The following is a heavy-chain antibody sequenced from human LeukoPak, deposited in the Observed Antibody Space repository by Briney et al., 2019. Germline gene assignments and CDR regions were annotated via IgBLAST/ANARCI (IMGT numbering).Heavy chain of an antibody. Sequence: GGSLRLSCAASGFSFSSYGMNWVRQAPGKGLEWVSSISGSGTIINYGDSVKGRFSSSRDNFNNILYPQIYSLRVEDAAVYYCARGHGDWPGNYFDHWGLGTLVSVSS. D-gene: IGHD4-17*01. CDR1: GFSFSSYG. J-gene: IGHJ4*02. CDR2: ISGSGTII. V-gene: IGHV3-23*01. CDR3: ARGHGDWPGNYFDH.